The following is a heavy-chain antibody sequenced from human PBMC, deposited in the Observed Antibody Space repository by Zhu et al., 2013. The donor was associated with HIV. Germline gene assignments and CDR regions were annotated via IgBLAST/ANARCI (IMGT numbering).Heavy chain of an antibody. CDR2: IIPIFGTA. CDR1: GGTFSSYA. D-gene: IGHD6-13*01. CDR3: ARSYSSPGNAEYFQH. Sequence: QVQLVQSGAEVKKPGSSVKVSCKASGGTFSSYAXSWVRQAPGQGLEWMGGIIPIFGTANYAQKFQGRVTITADKSTSTAYMELSSLRSEDTAVYYCARSYSSPGNAEYFQHWGQGTLVTVSS. J-gene: IGHJ1*01. V-gene: IGHV1-69*06.